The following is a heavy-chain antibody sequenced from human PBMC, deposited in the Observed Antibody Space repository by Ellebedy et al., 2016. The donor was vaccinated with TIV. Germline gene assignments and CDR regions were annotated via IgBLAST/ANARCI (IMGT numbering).Heavy chain of an antibody. V-gene: IGHV3-30*02. D-gene: IGHD6-13*01. CDR3: AKIGAAGIPFYYYYYGMDV. Sequence: GGSLRLSCAASGFTFSSYGMHWVRQAPGKGLEWVAFIRYDGSNKYYAVSVKGRFTISRDNSKTTLYLQMNSLRAEDTAVYYCAKIGAAGIPFYYYYYGMDVWGQGTTVTVSS. J-gene: IGHJ6*02. CDR2: IRYDGSNK. CDR1: GFTFSSYG.